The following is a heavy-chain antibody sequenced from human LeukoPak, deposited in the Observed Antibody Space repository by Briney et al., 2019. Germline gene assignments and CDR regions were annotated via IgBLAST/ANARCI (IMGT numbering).Heavy chain of an antibody. CDR3: ARGYYYDSSGYYGTFDY. V-gene: IGHV3-20*04. D-gene: IGHD3-22*01. Sequence: AGGSLRLSCAASGFTFDDYGMSWVRQAPGKGLEWVSGINWNGGSTGYADSVKGRFPISRDNAKNSLYLQMNSLRAEDTALYYCARGYYYDSSGYYGTFDYWGQGTLVTVSS. J-gene: IGHJ4*02. CDR2: INWNGGST. CDR1: GFTFDDYG.